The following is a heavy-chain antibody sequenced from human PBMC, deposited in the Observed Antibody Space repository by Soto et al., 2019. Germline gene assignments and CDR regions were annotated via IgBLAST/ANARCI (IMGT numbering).Heavy chain of an antibody. V-gene: IGHV1-2*02. Sequence: ASVKVSCKASGYTFTGYYMHWVRQAPGRGLEWMGWINPNSGGTNYAQKFQGRVTMTRDTSISTAYMELSRLRSDDTAVYYCARRYYSGSGSYYGLDVWGQGTTVTVSS. CDR1: GYTFTGYY. CDR3: ARRYYSGSGSYYGLDV. J-gene: IGHJ6*02. CDR2: INPNSGGT. D-gene: IGHD3-10*01.